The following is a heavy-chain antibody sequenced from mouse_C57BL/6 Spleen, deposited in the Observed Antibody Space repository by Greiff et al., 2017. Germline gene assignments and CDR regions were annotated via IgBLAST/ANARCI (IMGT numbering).Heavy chain of an antibody. CDR2: ISYSGST. CDR3: ARGGYGSRAFAY. CDR1: GYSITSGYD. V-gene: IGHV3-1*01. Sequence: DVKLVESGPGMVKPSQSLSLTCTVTGYSITSGYDWHWIRHFPGNKLEWMGYISYSGSTNYNPSLKSRISITHDTSKNHFFLKLNSVTTEDTATYYCARGGYGSRAFAYWGQGTLVTVSA. D-gene: IGHD1-1*01. J-gene: IGHJ3*01.